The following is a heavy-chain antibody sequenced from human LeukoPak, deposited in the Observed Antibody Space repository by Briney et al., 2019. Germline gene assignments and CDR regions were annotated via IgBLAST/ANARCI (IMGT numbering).Heavy chain of an antibody. J-gene: IGHJ4*02. D-gene: IGHD1-26*01. CDR1: VFTFDDYT. V-gene: IGHV3-43*01. Sequence: TGGSLRLSCAASVFTFDDYTMHGVRHAPGKGLEWGSLISWDGGRIYYAVSVKGRFHLYRDNSKNSLYLQMNSLRTEDTALYYCAKVTLRWDLLRGAFDYWGQGTLVTVSS. CDR3: AKVTLRWDLLRGAFDY. CDR2: ISWDGGRI.